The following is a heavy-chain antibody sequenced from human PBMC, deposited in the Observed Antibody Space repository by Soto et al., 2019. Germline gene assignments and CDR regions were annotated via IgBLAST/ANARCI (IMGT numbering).Heavy chain of an antibody. CDR1: GFTFSSYA. Sequence: EVQLLESGGGLVQPGGSLRLSCAASGFTFSSYAMSWVRQAPGKGLEWVLAISGSGGSTYYADSVKGRFTISRDNSKNTLYLQMNSLRAEDTAVYYCAKDPSAANWRYSENDYWGQGTLVTVSS. J-gene: IGHJ4*02. V-gene: IGHV3-23*01. CDR3: AKDPSAANWRYSENDY. D-gene: IGHD3-9*01. CDR2: ISGSGGST.